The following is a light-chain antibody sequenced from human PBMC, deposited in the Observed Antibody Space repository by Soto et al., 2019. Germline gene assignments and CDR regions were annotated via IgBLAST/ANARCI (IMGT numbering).Light chain of an antibody. J-gene: IGKJ1*01. Sequence: DIQLTQSPSFLSASVGDRVTITCRASQGISSYLAWYQQKPGKAPKLLIYTASTLQSGVPSRFSGSESGTEFTLTISSLQPEDIATYYCQQYDNLPRTFGQGTKVEIK. CDR1: QGISSY. CDR3: QQYDNLPRT. V-gene: IGKV1-9*01. CDR2: TAS.